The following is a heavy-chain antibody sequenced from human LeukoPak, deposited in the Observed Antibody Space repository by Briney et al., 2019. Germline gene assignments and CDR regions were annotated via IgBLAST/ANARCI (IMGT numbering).Heavy chain of an antibody. CDR2: TSYDGSNK. D-gene: IGHD1-26*01. V-gene: IGHV3-30-3*01. CDR1: GFTFSSYA. Sequence: PGRSLRLSCAASGFTFSSYAMHWVRQAPGKGLEWVAVTSYDGSNKYYADSVKGRFTISRDNSKNTLYLQMNSLRAEDTAVYYCARDRLYSGSYYGFDHWGQGTLVTVSS. J-gene: IGHJ4*02. CDR3: ARDRLYSGSYYGFDH.